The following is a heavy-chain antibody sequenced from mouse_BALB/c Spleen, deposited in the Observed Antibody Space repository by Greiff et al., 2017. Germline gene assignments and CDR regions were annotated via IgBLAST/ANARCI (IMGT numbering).Heavy chain of an antibody. J-gene: IGHJ4*01. V-gene: IGHV5-17*02. Sequence: EVKLMESGGGLVQPGGSRKLSCAASGFTFSSFGMHWVRQAPEKGLEWVAYISSGSSTIYYADTVKGRFTISRDNPKNTLFLQMTSLRSEDTAMYYCARSDYGSYYYAMDYWGQGTSVTVSS. CDR2: ISSGSSTI. CDR3: ARSDYGSYYYAMDY. CDR1: GFTFSSFG. D-gene: IGHD1-2*01.